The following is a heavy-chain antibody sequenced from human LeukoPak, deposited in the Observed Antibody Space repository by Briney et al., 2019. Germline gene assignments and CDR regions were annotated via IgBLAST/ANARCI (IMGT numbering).Heavy chain of an antibody. CDR1: GFTFSSYS. CDR3: ARDHNYAFDY. CDR2: ISSISGTI. J-gene: IGHJ4*02. Sequence: GWSLRLSCAASGFTFSSYSMNWVRQAPGKGLEWVSYISSISGTINYADSVKGRFTISGDNARNSLFLQMNSLRAEDTAVYYCARDHNYAFDYWGQGTLVTVSS. V-gene: IGHV3-48*01. D-gene: IGHD5-18*01.